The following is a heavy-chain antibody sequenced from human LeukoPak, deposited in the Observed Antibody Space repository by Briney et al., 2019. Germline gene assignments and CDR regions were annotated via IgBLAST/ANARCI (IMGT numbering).Heavy chain of an antibody. D-gene: IGHD2-2*01. CDR1: GFTFSRYA. CDR2: ISGSGGST. Sequence: PGGSLRLSCAASGFTFSRYAMSWVRQAPGKGLEWVSGISGSGGSTYYADSVKGRFTISRDNSKNTLYLQMNSLRAEDTAVYYCAREEGPYVVSSTYFDYWGQGTLVTVSS. V-gene: IGHV3-23*01. CDR3: AREEGPYVVSSTYFDY. J-gene: IGHJ4*02.